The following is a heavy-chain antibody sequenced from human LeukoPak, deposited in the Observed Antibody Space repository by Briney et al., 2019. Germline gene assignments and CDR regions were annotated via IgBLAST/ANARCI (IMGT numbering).Heavy chain of an antibody. CDR2: ISSSGSTI. J-gene: IGHJ6*03. V-gene: IGHV3-11*01. CDR1: GFTFSDYY. D-gene: IGHD3-10*01. CDR3: ARDRWGVAYYYYMDV. Sequence: GGSLRLSCAASGFTFSDYYMSWIRQAPGKGLEWVSYISSSGSTIYYADSVKGRFTISRDNAKNSLYLQMNSLRAEDTAVYYCARDRWGVAYYYYMDVWGKGTTVTISS.